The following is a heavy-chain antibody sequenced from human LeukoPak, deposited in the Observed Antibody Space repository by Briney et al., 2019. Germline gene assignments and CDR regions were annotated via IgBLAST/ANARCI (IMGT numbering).Heavy chain of an antibody. CDR3: ERAGLYSSSWGASGEYFQH. CDR1: GCTFSSYA. Sequence: GASLKLSCKASGCTFSSYAISWVRQAPGQGLEWISGISPIFGTANYAQKLQGRVTITTDESTSTAYMELSSLRSEDTAVYYCERAGLYSSSWGASGEYFQHWGQGTLVTVSS. J-gene: IGHJ1*01. V-gene: IGHV1-69*05. D-gene: IGHD6-13*01. CDR2: ISPIFGTA.